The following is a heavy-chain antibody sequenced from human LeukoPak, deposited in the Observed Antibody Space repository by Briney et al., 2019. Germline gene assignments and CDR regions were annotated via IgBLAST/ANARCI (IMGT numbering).Heavy chain of an antibody. Sequence: SETPSLTCAVFGGSFSGYYWSWIRQPPGKGLEWIGEINHSGSTNYNPSLKSRVTISVDTSKNQFSLKLSSVTAADTAVYYCARGRSTYYDFWGGYYSYFDYWGQGTLVTVSS. D-gene: IGHD3-3*01. J-gene: IGHJ4*02. CDR1: GGSFSGYY. CDR3: ARGRSTYYDFWGGYYSYFDY. CDR2: INHSGST. V-gene: IGHV4-34*01.